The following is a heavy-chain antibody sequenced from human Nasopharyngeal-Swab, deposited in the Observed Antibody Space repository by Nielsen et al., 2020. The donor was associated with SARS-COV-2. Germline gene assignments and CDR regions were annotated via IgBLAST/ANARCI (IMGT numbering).Heavy chain of an antibody. CDR2: ISSSSSYI. J-gene: IGHJ4*02. CDR1: GFTFSSYS. Sequence: GGSLRLYCAASGFTFSSYSMNWVRQAPGKGLEWVSSISSSSSYIYYADSVKGRFTISRDNAKNSLYLQMNSLRAEDTAVYYCARDSIYDFWSGYSHWGQGTLVTVSS. V-gene: IGHV3-21*01. D-gene: IGHD3-3*01. CDR3: ARDSIYDFWSGYSH.